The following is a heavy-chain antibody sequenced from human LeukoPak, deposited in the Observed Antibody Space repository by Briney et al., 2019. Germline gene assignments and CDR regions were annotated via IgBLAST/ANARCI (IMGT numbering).Heavy chain of an antibody. D-gene: IGHD3-22*01. CDR2: ISDGGSTT. CDR3: SRSAYYDGSGNYYDY. J-gene: IGHJ4*02. CDR1: GFTFSSYW. Sequence: GGSLRLSCAASGFTFSSYWTHWVRQAPGKGLVWVSRISDGGSTTTYADSVKGRFTISRDNAKNTLYLQMNGLRAEDTAVYYCSRSAYYDGSGNYYDYWGQGTLVTVSS. V-gene: IGHV3-74*01.